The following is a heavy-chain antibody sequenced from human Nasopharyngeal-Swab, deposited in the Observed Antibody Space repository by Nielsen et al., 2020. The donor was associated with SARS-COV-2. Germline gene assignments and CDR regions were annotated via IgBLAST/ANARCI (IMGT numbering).Heavy chain of an antibody. CDR1: GFTFSNYG. V-gene: IGHV3-30*18. CDR2: ISYHGSNK. Sequence: GESLKISCAASGFTFSNYGMHWVRQAPGKGLEWVAVISYHGSNKYYADSVKGRFTISRDNSKNTVFLQMDSLRPEDTADYYCAKDYARGFTMVRGVISYFYMDVWGRGTTVTVSS. D-gene: IGHD3-10*01. J-gene: IGHJ6*03. CDR3: AKDYARGFTMVRGVISYFYMDV.